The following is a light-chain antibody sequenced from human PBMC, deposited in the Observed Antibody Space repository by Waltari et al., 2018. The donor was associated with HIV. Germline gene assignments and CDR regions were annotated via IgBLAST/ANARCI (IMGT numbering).Light chain of an antibody. V-gene: IGLV2-14*01. Sequence: QSALTQPASVSGSPGQSITISCTGTYSDVGGYNYVSWFQQRPGKAPKLIVYEVTHRPSGVSNRFSASKSGNTASLAISGLRSEDEADYYCASWDDSLTGQVVFGGGTKLTVL. CDR1: YSDVGGYNY. CDR3: ASWDDSLTGQVV. CDR2: EVT. J-gene: IGLJ2*01.